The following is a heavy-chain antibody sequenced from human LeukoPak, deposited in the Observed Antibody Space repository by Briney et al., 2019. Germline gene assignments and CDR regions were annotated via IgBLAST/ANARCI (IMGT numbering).Heavy chain of an antibody. CDR3: ARDSLCSGGSCYIYYYYGMDV. CDR2: INTDGSSL. CDR1: GFTFSKYW. V-gene: IGHV3-74*01. D-gene: IGHD2-15*01. Sequence: PGGSLRLSCAASGFTFSKYWMHWVRQVPGEGLVWVSRINTDGSSLNYADSVKGRFNISRDNAKNSLYLQMNSLRAEDTAVYYCARDSLCSGGSCYIYYYYGMDVWGQGTTVTVSS. J-gene: IGHJ6*02.